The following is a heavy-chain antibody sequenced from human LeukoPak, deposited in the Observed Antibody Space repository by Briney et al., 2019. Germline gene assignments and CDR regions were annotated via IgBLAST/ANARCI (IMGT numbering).Heavy chain of an antibody. CDR3: ARDRYYYDSSGYYRGSFDI. D-gene: IGHD3-22*01. J-gene: IGHJ3*02. V-gene: IGHV3-11*04. CDR2: ISSSGSTI. Sequence: GGSLRLSCAAPGFTFSDYYMSWIRQAPGKGLEWVSYISSSGSTIYYADSVKGRFTISRDNAKNSLYLQMNNLRAEDTAVYYCARDRYYYDSSGYYRGSFDIWGQGTMVTVSS. CDR1: GFTFSDYY.